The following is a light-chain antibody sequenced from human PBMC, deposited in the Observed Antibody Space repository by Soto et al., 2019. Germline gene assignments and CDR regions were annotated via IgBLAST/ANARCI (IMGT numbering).Light chain of an antibody. CDR2: LGS. V-gene: IGKV2-28*01. J-gene: IGKJ3*01. CDR1: QSLLHSNGYNY. Sequence: DIVMTQSPLSLPVTPGEPASISCRSSQSLLHSNGYNYLDWYLQKPGQSPQLLIYLGSNRASGVNYRVSGSGGGTDFTVKISRVEAEDVGVYYCMRALKAHLNFGRRTKVDI. CDR3: MRALKAHLN.